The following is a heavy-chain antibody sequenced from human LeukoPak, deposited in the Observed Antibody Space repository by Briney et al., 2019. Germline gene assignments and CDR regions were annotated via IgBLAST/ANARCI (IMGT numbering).Heavy chain of an antibody. J-gene: IGHJ4*02. Sequence: SVTVSCTASGGTFSSYAISRVRQGPGQGLEWVGGVIPISGTAKSAQKSQGRVTITADESTSTAYMELSILRSEDTDVYYCAIFSGGGVSRVYRGYDGGRFDYWGQGTLVTVSS. CDR3: AIFSGGGVSRVYRGYDGGRFDY. D-gene: IGHD5-12*01. V-gene: IGHV1-69*01. CDR1: GGTFSSYA. CDR2: VIPISGTA.